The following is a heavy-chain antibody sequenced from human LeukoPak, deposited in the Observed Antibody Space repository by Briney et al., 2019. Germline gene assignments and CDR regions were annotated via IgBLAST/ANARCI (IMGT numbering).Heavy chain of an antibody. D-gene: IGHD3-10*01. CDR3: ARESGGIFDY. Sequence: SETLSLTCAVYGGSFSGYYWSWIRQPPGKGPEWIGYIYYSGTTNYNPSLNSRVNISLDTSKNQFSLKLSSVTAADTAVYYCARESGGIFDYWGQGTLVTVSS. CDR1: GGSFSGYY. J-gene: IGHJ4*02. V-gene: IGHV4-59*12. CDR2: IYYSGTT.